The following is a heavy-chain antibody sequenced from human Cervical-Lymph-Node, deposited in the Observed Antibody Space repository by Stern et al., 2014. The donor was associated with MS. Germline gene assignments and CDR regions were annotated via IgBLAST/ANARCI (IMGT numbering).Heavy chain of an antibody. Sequence: VQLVESGGGLVKPGGSLRLSCAASGFTFSSYSMNWVRQAPGKGLEWVSSISSSSISISYADSVKGRFTISRDNAKNSLYLQMNSLRAEDTAVYYCARDNAIAVAGTGLGYWGQGTLVTVSS. CDR3: ARDNAIAVAGTGLGY. CDR2: ISSSSISI. J-gene: IGHJ4*02. CDR1: GFTFSSYS. V-gene: IGHV3-21*01. D-gene: IGHD6-19*01.